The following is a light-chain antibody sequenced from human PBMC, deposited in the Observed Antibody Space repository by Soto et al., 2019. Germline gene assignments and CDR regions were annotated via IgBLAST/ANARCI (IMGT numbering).Light chain of an antibody. V-gene: IGKV1-39*01. CDR3: QQSFITPPLT. Sequence: DIQMSQSPSSLSASIGDRIAITCRARQGISTYLNWYQQKPGKAPRLLIYGASTLQNGVPSRFRGSGSATDYTLTLNSLKPQDFSTYYYQQSFITPPLTFGGGTTVEMK. CDR1: QGISTY. CDR2: GAS. J-gene: IGKJ4*01.